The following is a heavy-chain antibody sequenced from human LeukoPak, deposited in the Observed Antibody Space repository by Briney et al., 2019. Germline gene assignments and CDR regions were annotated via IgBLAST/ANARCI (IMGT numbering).Heavy chain of an antibody. Sequence: SETLSLTCAVYGASFSGYYWSWIRQPPGKGLEWIGEINHSGSTNYNPSLKSRVTISVDTSKNQFSLKLSSVTAADTAVYYCARSPPLYDFWSGYNYYYMDVWGKGTTVTVSS. CDR3: ARSPPLYDFWSGYNYYYMDV. CDR1: GASFSGYY. D-gene: IGHD3-3*01. CDR2: INHSGST. V-gene: IGHV4-34*01. J-gene: IGHJ6*03.